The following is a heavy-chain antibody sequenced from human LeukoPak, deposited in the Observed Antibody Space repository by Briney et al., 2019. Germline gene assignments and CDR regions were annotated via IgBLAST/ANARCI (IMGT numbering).Heavy chain of an antibody. CDR3: ARHRTYYDILTGPIGGWFDP. CDR2: INHSGST. CDR1: GGSFSAYY. Sequence: SETLSLTCAVYGGSFSAYYWSWIRQPPGKGLEWIGEINHSGSTNYNPSLKSRVTISVDTSKNQFSLKLSSVTAADTAVYYCARHRTYYDILTGPIGGWFDPWGQGTLVTVSS. V-gene: IGHV4-34*01. D-gene: IGHD3-9*01. J-gene: IGHJ5*02.